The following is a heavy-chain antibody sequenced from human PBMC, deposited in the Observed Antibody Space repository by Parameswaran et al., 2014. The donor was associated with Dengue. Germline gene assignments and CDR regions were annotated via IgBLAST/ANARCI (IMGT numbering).Heavy chain of an antibody. Sequence: WVRQAPGQGLEWMGWISAYNGNTNYAQKLQGRVTMTTDTSTSTAYMELRSLRSDDTAVYYCARDPADRTTSYCSSTSCYRSRAFDIWGQGTMVTVSS. V-gene: IGHV1-18*01. D-gene: IGHD2-2*01. CDR3: ARDPADRTTSYCSSTSCYRSRAFDI. J-gene: IGHJ3*02. CDR2: ISAYNGNT.